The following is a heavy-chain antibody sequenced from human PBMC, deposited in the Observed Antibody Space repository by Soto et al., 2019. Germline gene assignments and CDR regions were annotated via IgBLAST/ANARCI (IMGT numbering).Heavy chain of an antibody. CDR2: ISGSGGRT. Sequence: EVQLLESGGGLVQPGGSLRLSCAASGFTFSSYVMAWVRQAPGMGLKWVSVISGSGGRTYSADSVKGRFTISSDDSKNTVYLQMNSLRAEDTAVYYCAKVVGYSGYRDAFDIWGQGTMVTVSS. J-gene: IGHJ3*02. CDR1: GFTFSSYV. CDR3: AKVVGYSGYRDAFDI. D-gene: IGHD5-12*01. V-gene: IGHV3-23*01.